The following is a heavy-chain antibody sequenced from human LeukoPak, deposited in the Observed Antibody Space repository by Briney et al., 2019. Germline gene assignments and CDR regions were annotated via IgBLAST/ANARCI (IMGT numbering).Heavy chain of an antibody. CDR1: GFTFSSYS. CDR3: ARYDYGDYEAHY. J-gene: IGHJ4*02. D-gene: IGHD4-17*01. V-gene: IGHV3-21*01. Sequence: PGGSLRLSCAASGFTFSSYSMNWVRQAPGKGLEWVSSISSSSSYIYYADSVKGRFTISRDNAKNSLYLQMNSLRAEDTAVYYCARYDYGDYEAHYWGQGTLVTVSS. CDR2: ISSSSSYI.